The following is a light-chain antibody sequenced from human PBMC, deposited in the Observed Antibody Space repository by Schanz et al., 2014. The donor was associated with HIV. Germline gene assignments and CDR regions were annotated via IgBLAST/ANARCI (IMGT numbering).Light chain of an antibody. CDR2: EDN. Sequence: NFMLTQPHSVSESPGKTVTISCTRSRGSIASNYVQWYQQRPGSAPTTVIFEDNQRPSGVPDRFSGSIDSSSNSASLTISGLRTEDEADYYCQSSDDDDPGLFGGGTKLTVL. J-gene: IGLJ3*02. CDR1: RGSIASNY. V-gene: IGLV6-57*04. CDR3: QSSDDDDPGL.